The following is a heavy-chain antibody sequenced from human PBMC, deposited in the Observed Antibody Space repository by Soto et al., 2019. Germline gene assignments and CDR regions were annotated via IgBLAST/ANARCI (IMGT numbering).Heavy chain of an antibody. CDR3: AVAGGVQLGLDY. CDR1: GGSVSSGSYY. CDR2: IYYSGST. Sequence: QVQLQESGPGLVKPSETLSLTCTVSGGSVSSGSYYWSWIRQPPGKGLEWIGYIYYSGSTNYNPSLKSRVTISVDTSKNQFSLKLSSVTAADTAVYYCAVAGGVQLGLDYWGQGTLVTVSS. V-gene: IGHV4-61*01. J-gene: IGHJ4*02. D-gene: IGHD1-1*01.